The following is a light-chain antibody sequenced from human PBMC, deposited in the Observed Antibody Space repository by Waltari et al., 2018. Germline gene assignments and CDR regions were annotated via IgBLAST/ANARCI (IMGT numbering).Light chain of an antibody. CDR3: QAWDVAIVV. J-gene: IGLJ2*01. CDR1: QLDNKF. Sequence: YELSQPPSLSVSPGQTATITCSGEQLDNKFVHWYQQRPGQPPILVISKDADRPSGSPERFSGTNSGNTATLTISGTQVVDEADYYCQAWDVAIVVFGGGTKLTVL. CDR2: KDA. V-gene: IGLV3-1*01.